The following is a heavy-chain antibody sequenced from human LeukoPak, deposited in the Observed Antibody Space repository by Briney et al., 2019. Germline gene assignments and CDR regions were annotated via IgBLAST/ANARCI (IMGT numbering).Heavy chain of an antibody. V-gene: IGHV3-30-3*01. CDR2: ISYDGYYK. D-gene: IGHD4-23*01. CDR1: GFTFRTYT. Sequence: GGSLRLSCAASGFTFRTYTMHWVRQAPGKGLEWVASISYDGYYKYYAESVKGPFIISRDNSKNTLYLQINSLRADDTAVYYCASAGAVTDSFVRWGEGTLVIVSS. J-gene: IGHJ5*02. CDR3: ASAGAVTDSFVR.